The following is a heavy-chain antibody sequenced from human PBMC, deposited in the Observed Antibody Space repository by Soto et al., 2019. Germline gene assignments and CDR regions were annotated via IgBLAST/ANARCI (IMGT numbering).Heavy chain of an antibody. CDR1: XXXXXXXXXX. D-gene: IGHD1-1*01. V-gene: IGHV2-5*02. CDR2: IYWDDDK. Sequence: QITLKESGPPLVKPTQTLTLTCTFXXXXXXXXXXXXXXXXXXXXKALEWLALIYWDDDKRYSPSLKSRLTXXXXXXXXXXXLXXXXXXXXXXAXYXCAXXRVERYFDYWGQGTLVTVSS. CDR3: AXXRVERYFDY. J-gene: IGHJ4*02.